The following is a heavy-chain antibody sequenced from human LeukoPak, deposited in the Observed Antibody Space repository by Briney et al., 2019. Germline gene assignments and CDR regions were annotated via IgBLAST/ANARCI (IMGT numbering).Heavy chain of an antibody. CDR1: GFTFSSYS. Sequence: PGGSLRLSCAASGFTFSSYSMNWVRQAPGKGLEWVSYIRSSSSTIYYADSVKGRFTISRDNAKNSLYLQMNSLRAEDTAVYYCARGYWGIVVVPAATDAFDIWGQGTMVTVSS. D-gene: IGHD2-2*01. CDR3: ARGYWGIVVVPAATDAFDI. V-gene: IGHV3-48*01. J-gene: IGHJ3*02. CDR2: IRSSSSTI.